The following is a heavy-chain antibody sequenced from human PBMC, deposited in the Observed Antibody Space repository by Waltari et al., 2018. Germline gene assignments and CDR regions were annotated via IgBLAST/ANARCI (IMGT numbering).Heavy chain of an antibody. CDR2: INSDGSST. V-gene: IGHV3-74*01. CDR1: GFTFSSYW. J-gene: IGHJ4*02. D-gene: IGHD2-15*01. Sequence: EVQLVESGVGLVQPGGSLRLSCAASGFTFSSYWMHWVRQAPGKGLVWVSRINSDGSSTSYADSVKGRLTISRDNAKNTLYLQMNSLRAEDTAVYYCAREGLLVVAPPDYWGQGTLVTVSS. CDR3: AREGLLVVAPPDY.